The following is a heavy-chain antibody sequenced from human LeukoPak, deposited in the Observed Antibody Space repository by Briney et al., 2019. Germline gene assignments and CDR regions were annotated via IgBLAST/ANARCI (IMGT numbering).Heavy chain of an antibody. V-gene: IGHV4-30-2*01. Sequence: SETLSLTCAVSGGSISSGGYSWGWIRQPPGKGLEWIGYIYHSGSTYYNPSLKSRVTISVDGSKNQLSLNLSSVTAADTAVYYCARGVTSLYFDYWGQGTLVTVSS. J-gene: IGHJ4*02. CDR3: ARGVTSLYFDY. D-gene: IGHD3-16*02. CDR2: IYHSGST. CDR1: GGSISSGGYS.